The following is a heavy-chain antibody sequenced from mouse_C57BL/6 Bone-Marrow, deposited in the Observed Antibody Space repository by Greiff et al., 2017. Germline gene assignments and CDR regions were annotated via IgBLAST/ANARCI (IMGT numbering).Heavy chain of an antibody. V-gene: IGHV1-39*01. J-gene: IGHJ4*01. CDR1: GYSFTDYN. CDR2: INPNYGTT. D-gene: IGHD2-4*01. Sequence: VQLQQSGPELVKPGASVKISCKASGYSFTDYNMNWVKQSKGKSLEWIGVINPNYGTTSYNQKFKGKATLTVDQSSSTAYMQLNSLTSEDSEVYYCERGYDYDYAMDYWGQGTSVTVSS. CDR3: ERGYDYDYAMDY.